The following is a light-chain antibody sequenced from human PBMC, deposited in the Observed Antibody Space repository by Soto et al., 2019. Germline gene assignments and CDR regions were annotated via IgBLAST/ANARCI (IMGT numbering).Light chain of an antibody. J-gene: IGKJ1*01. CDR3: QQYGTSLRGT. Sequence: ESVLTQSPGTLSLSPGERATLSCRGSQNIKSNYLAWYRQNPGQAPRLLIYGASNRAAGVPDRFSGSGSGTDFTLNITRLEPEDFAVYYCQQYGTSLRGTFGQGTKVEIK. CDR1: QNIKSNY. CDR2: GAS. V-gene: IGKV3-20*01.